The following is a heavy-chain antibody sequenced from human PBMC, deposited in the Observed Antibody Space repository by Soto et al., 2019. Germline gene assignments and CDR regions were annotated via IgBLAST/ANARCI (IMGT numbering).Heavy chain of an antibody. J-gene: IGHJ4*02. V-gene: IGHV3-9*01. Sequence: GGSLRLSCAASGFTFDDYAMHWVRQAPGKGLEWVSGISWNSGSIGYADSVKGRFTISRDNAKNSLYLQMNSLRAEDTALYYCAKDLVVSYGTITFDYWGQGTLVTVSS. D-gene: IGHD1-26*01. CDR2: ISWNSGSI. CDR3: AKDLVVSYGTITFDY. CDR1: GFTFDDYA.